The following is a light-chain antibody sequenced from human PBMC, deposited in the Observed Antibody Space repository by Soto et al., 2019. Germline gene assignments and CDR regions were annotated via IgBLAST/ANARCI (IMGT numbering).Light chain of an antibody. V-gene: IGKV3-20*01. J-gene: IGKJ4*01. Sequence: EIVLTQSPGTLSSSPGERATLSCRASQSVSSSYLAWYQQKTGQAPRLLIYGACSRAIGIPDRFSGSGSGTDFTLTISRLEPEDFAVYYCQQYGSSPLTFGGGTKVEIK. CDR3: QQYGSSPLT. CDR2: GAC. CDR1: QSVSSSY.